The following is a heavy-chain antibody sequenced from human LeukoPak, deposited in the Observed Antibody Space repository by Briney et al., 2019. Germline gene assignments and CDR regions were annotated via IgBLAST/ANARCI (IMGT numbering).Heavy chain of an antibody. D-gene: IGHD6-6*01. J-gene: IGHJ4*02. Sequence: PSETLSLTCTVSGGSISSGESYWSWIRQPPGKGREWIGYIHYSGSTYYNPSLESRVTISIDTSKNQFSLKLTSVTAADTAVYYCVREVAARFDYWGQGTLVTVSS. CDR2: IHYSGST. CDR3: VREVAARFDY. V-gene: IGHV4-30-4*08. CDR1: GGSISSGESY.